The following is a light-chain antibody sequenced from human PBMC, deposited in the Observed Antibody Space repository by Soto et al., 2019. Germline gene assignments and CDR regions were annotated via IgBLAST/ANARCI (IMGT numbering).Light chain of an antibody. CDR1: SSDVGGYNY. J-gene: IGLJ2*01. Sequence: QSALTQPASVSGSPGQSITISCTGTSSDVGGYNYVSWYQQYLGKAPKLMIYEVSNRPSGVSNHFSASKSGNTASLTISGLQAEDEADYYCSSYTSSNTVIFGGGTKLTVL. CDR2: EVS. CDR3: SSYTSSNTVI. V-gene: IGLV2-14*01.